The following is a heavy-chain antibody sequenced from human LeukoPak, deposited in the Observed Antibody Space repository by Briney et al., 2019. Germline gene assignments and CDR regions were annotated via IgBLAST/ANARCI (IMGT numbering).Heavy chain of an antibody. CDR2: IYPGDSDT. Sequence: GESLKISCKGSGYSFTSYWIGWVRQMPGKGLEWMGIIYPGDSDTRYSPSFQGQVTISADKSISTAYLQWSSLKASDTAMYYCARSTVNSYYDSSGYPGDAFDIWGQGTMATVSS. CDR3: ARSTVNSYYDSSGYPGDAFDI. J-gene: IGHJ3*02. D-gene: IGHD3-22*01. V-gene: IGHV5-51*01. CDR1: GYSFTSYW.